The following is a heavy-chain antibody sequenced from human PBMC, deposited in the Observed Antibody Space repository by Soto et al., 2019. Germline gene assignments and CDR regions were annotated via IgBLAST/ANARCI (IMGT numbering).Heavy chain of an antibody. CDR3: ATGGYRFDY. D-gene: IGHD2-15*01. V-gene: IGHV3-15*01. Sequence: PGGSLRLSCEGSGFIFSNAWMNWVRQAPGKGLEWVGRIKSEPNGGTTDYAAPVKGRFTVSRDDSKRTVYLQMNSLKAEDTAVYYCATGGYRFDYWGQGTLVTVSS. CDR2: IKSEPNGGTT. CDR1: GFIFSNAW. J-gene: IGHJ4*02.